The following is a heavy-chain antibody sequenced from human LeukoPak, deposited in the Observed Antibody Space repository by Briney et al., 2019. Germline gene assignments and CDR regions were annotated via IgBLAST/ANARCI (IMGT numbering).Heavy chain of an antibody. Sequence: GASVKVSCKTSGYTFTNYYMHWVRQAPGEGLEWMGIISPSGSSTTYAKKLQGRVSMTTDTSTSTAYMELRSLRSDDTAVYYCAGGYCSGGSCYTVFDYWGQGTLVTVSS. D-gene: IGHD2-15*01. V-gene: IGHV1-46*01. J-gene: IGHJ4*02. CDR2: ISPSGSST. CDR3: AGGYCSGGSCYTVFDY. CDR1: GYTFTNYY.